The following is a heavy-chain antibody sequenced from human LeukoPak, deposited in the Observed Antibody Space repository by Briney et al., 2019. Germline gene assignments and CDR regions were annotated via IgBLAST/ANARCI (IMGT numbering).Heavy chain of an antibody. V-gene: IGHV5-10-1*01. CDR2: IDPSDSYT. J-gene: IGHJ3*02. CDR3: ARRMGNYYDSSGYATLDAFDI. CDR1: GYSFTSYW. Sequence: GESLKISCKGSGYSFTSYWISWVRRMPGKGLDWMGRIDPSDSYTNYSPSFQGHFTMSADKSISTAYLQWSSLKASDTAIYYCARRMGNYYDSSGYATLDAFDIWGQGTMVTVSS. D-gene: IGHD3-22*01.